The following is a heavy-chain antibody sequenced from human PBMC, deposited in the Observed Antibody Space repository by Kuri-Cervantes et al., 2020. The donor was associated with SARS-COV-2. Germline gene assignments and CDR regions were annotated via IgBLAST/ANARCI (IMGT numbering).Heavy chain of an antibody. CDR3: VREPQHFIN. J-gene: IGHJ4*02. D-gene: IGHD6-13*01. CDR1: GYTFTRSG. Sequence: ASVNVSCKASGYTFTRSGMNWVRQAPGHGLEWMGFINTNNGNPTYAQGFTGRFVFSLDASVSTAFLQISDLRAEDTAVYYCVREPQHFINRGQGTLVTVSS. CDR2: INTNNGNP. V-gene: IGHV7-4-1*02.